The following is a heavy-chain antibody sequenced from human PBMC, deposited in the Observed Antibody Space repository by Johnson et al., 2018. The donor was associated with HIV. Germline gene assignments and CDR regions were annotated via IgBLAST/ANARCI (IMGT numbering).Heavy chain of an antibody. Sequence: VQLVESGGGVVQPGRSLRLSCAASGFSFSSYGMHWVRQAPGKGLEWVAVMWYAGSNKYYADSVKGRFTISRDNSKNTLYLQMNSLRAEDTAIYYCAKCLWGSSLMDAFDIWGQGTMGTVSS. J-gene: IGHJ3*02. CDR2: MWYAGSNK. CDR1: GFSFSSYG. V-gene: IGHV3-33*06. CDR3: AKCLWGSSLMDAFDI. D-gene: IGHD6-13*01.